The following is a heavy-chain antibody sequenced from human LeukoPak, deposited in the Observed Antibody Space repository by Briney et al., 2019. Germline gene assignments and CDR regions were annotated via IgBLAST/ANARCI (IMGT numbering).Heavy chain of an antibody. CDR3: AKDTIRKFYYGSGSYYYNWFDP. V-gene: IGHV3-23*01. J-gene: IGHJ5*02. Sequence: GGSLRLSCAASGFTFSNYAMSLSWVRQAPGKGLEWVSGISGSGDSTYYADPVKGRFTISRDNSKNTLYLQMNSLRAEDTAVYYCAKDTIRKFYYGSGSYYYNWFDPWGQGTLVTVSS. CDR2: ISGSGDST. CDR1: GFTFSNYA. D-gene: IGHD3-10*01.